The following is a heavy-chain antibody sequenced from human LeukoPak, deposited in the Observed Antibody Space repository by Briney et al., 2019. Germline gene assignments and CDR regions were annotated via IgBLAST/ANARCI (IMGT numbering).Heavy chain of an antibody. CDR3: ARDKTYFYGSGSYPDY. Sequence: PGGSLRLSCAASGFTSSGYWMSWVRQAPGKGLQWVANIKQDGSEKYYVDSVKGRFTISRDNIKNALYLQMNSLRAEDTAVYYCARDKTYFYGSGSYPDYWGQGTLVTVSS. CDR1: GFTSSGYW. V-gene: IGHV3-7*01. D-gene: IGHD3-10*01. CDR2: IKQDGSEK. J-gene: IGHJ4*02.